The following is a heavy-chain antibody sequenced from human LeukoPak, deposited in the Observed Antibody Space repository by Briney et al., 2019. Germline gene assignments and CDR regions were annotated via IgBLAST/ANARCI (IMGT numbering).Heavy chain of an antibody. CDR2: ISTSTGDT. Sequence: ASVKVSRKPSGYSFILYGISWVRQAPGQGPEWMGWISTSTGDTKYTQKFQGRVTLTTDTSTSTAYMELSSLRSDDTAVYYCARDDNYGIFVNVDYWGQGTLVTVSS. J-gene: IGHJ4*02. D-gene: IGHD4-11*01. CDR1: GYSFILYG. CDR3: ARDDNYGIFVNVDY. V-gene: IGHV1-18*01.